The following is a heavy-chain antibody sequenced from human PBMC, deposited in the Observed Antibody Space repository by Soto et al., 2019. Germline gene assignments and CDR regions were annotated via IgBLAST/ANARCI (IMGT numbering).Heavy chain of an antibody. CDR3: ARPGGPTTPKPYYFDY. Sequence: SETLSLTCAVYGGSFSGYYWSWIRQPPGKGLEWIGEINHSGSTNYNPSLKSRVTISVDTSKNQFSLKLSSVTAADTAVYYCARPGGPTTPKPYYFDYWGQGTLVTVSS. CDR1: GGSFSGYY. D-gene: IGHD1-26*01. V-gene: IGHV4-34*01. J-gene: IGHJ4*02. CDR2: INHSGST.